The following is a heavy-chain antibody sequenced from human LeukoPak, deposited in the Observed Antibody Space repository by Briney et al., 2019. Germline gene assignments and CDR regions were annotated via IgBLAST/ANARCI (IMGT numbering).Heavy chain of an antibody. CDR1: GFTFSSYA. V-gene: IGHV3-30*04. J-gene: IGHJ4*02. CDR2: ISYDGSNK. CDR3: ARELLWFGEKLDPLGY. Sequence: GRSLRLSCAASGFTFSSYAMHWVRQAPGKGPEWVAVISYDGSNKYYADSVKGRFTISRDNSKNTLYLQMNSLRAEDTAVYYCARELLWFGEKLDPLGYWGQGTLVTVSS. D-gene: IGHD3-10*01.